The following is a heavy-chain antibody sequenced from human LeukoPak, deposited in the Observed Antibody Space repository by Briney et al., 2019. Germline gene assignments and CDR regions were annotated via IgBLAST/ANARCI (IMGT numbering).Heavy chain of an antibody. V-gene: IGHV1-18*01. J-gene: IGHJ4*02. CDR1: GYTFSNYG. D-gene: IGHD6-19*01. Sequence: ASVKVSCKASGYTFSNYGMSWVRQAPGQGLEWMAWINVYNGETYYAQKFQGRVTITADESTSTAYMELSSLRSEDTAVYYCASSSRSSGWYDYWGQGTLVTVSS. CDR2: INVYNGET. CDR3: ASSSRSSGWYDY.